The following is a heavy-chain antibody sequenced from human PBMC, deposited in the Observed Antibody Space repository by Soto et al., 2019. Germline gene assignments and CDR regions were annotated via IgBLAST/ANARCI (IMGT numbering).Heavy chain of an antibody. J-gene: IGHJ4*02. CDR2: VYNSGST. Sequence: SETLSLTCTVSGGSISSNYWTWIRQPPGKGLEWIGYVYNSGSTNYNPSLKSRVTISEDTSKSQFSLKVNSMTAAYTAVYYCARYRREAVAGYTLDNWGQGILVTVSS. CDR1: GGSISSNY. D-gene: IGHD6-13*01. CDR3: ARYRREAVAGYTLDN. V-gene: IGHV4-59*01.